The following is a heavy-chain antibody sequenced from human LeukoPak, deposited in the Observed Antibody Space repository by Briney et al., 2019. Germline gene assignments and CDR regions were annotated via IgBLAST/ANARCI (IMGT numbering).Heavy chain of an antibody. V-gene: IGHV1-69*13. CDR2: IIPIFGTA. J-gene: IGHJ4*02. CDR3: ARANDYGDYEYYFDY. CDR1: GGTFSSYA. Sequence: ASVKVSCKAPGGTFSSYAISWVRQAPGQGLEWMGGIIPIFGTANYAQKFQGRVTITADESTSTAYMELSSLRSEDTAVYYCARANDYGDYEYYFDYWGQGTLVTVSS. D-gene: IGHD4-17*01.